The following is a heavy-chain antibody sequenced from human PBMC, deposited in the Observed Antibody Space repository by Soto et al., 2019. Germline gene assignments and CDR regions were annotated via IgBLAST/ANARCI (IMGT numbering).Heavy chain of an antibody. Sequence: QVQLQESGPGLVKPSETLSLTCTVSGGSISSYYWSWIRQPPGKGLEWIGYIYYSGSTNYNPSLKSRVNISVDTSKTQFSRKLSSVTAADTAVYYCARHSLDPYSKYEKEYFQHGGQGTLVTVSS. CDR3: ARHSLDPYSKYEKEYFQH. V-gene: IGHV4-59*08. CDR1: GGSISSYY. D-gene: IGHD4-4*01. CDR2: IYYSGST. J-gene: IGHJ1*01.